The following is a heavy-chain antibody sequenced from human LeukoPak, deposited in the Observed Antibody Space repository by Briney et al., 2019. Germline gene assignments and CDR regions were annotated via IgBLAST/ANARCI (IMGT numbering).Heavy chain of an antibody. V-gene: IGHV1-18*01. CDR2: ISAYNGNT. CDR3: ARDKNWKPDY. J-gene: IGHJ4*02. D-gene: IGHD1-1*01. Sequence: GASVKVSCKASGYSFTTYGFSWVRQAPGQGLEWMGWISAYNGNTNYAQRLQGRVTMTTDTSTSTVYMELRNLRSDDTAVYYCARDKNWKPDYWGQGTLVTVSS. CDR1: GYSFTTYG.